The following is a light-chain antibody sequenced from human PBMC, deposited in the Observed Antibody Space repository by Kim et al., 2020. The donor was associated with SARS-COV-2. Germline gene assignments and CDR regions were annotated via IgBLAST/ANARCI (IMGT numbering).Light chain of an antibody. CDR1: HSIGNS. CDR3: QQRSSWPPT. V-gene: IGKV3-11*01. Sequence: LSPGERAPLSCRASHSIGNSLAWYQQKPGQTPRLLIHDASNGATDIPARFSGSGSGTDFTFTISSLEPEDFAVYFCQQRSSWPPTFGQGTRLEIK. J-gene: IGKJ5*01. CDR2: DAS.